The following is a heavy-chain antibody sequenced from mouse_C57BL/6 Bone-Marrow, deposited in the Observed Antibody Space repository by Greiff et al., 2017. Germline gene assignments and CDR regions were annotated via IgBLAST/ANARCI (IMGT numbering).Heavy chain of an antibody. V-gene: IGHV1-69*01. CDR3: ANLYDGYYFYFDY. CDR2: IDPSDSYT. CDR1: GYTFTSYW. D-gene: IGHD2-3*01. J-gene: IGHJ2*01. Sequence: VQLQQPGAELVMPGASVKLSCKASGYTFTSYWMHWVKQRPGQGLEWIGEIDPSDSYTNYNQKFKGKSTLTVAKSSSTAYMQLNSLTSEDSAVDYWANLYDGYYFYFDYWGQGTTLTVSS.